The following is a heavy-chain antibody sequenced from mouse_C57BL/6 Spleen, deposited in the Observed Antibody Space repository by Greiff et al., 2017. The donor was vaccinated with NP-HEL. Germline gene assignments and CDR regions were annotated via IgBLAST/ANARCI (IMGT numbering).Heavy chain of an antibody. CDR1: GYTFTDYE. CDR2: IDPETGGT. J-gene: IGHJ3*01. V-gene: IGHV1-15*01. Sequence: QVQLKESGAELVRPGASVTLSCKASGYTFTDYEMHWVKQTPVHGLEWIGAIDPETGGTAYNQKFKGKAILTADKSSSTAYMELRSLTSEDSAVYYCTREEDYPAWFAYWGQGTLVTVSA. D-gene: IGHD2-4*01. CDR3: TREEDYPAWFAY.